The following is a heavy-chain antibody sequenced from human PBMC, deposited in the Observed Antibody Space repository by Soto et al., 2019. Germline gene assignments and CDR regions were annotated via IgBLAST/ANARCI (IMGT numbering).Heavy chain of an antibody. CDR3: ASGIQLWLRRINNGYSG. D-gene: IGHD5-18*01. Sequence: QVQLVQSGAEVKKPESSVKVSCKAPGGTFSTYAISWVRQAPGQGLEWMGGIIPMFGTANYAQRFQDRVKITADEATTTVYMELRSLRSEDTAVYFCASGIQLWLRRINNGYSGWGQGTLVTVSS. CDR2: IIPMFGTA. CDR1: GGTFSTYA. V-gene: IGHV1-69*12. J-gene: IGHJ4*02.